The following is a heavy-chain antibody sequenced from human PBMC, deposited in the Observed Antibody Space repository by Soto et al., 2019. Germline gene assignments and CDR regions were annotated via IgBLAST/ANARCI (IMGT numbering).Heavy chain of an antibody. CDR1: GSGFTSYG. Sequence: ASLKLYCKGAGSGFTSYGDSCVRQDPGKGLEWMGWISAYNGNTNYAQKRQGRVTITADESTSTAYMELRSLRSEDTAVYYWGDGSYLYGMDVRGQGSTVTLSS. CDR3: GDGSYLYGMDV. D-gene: IGHD1-26*01. V-gene: IGHV1-18*01. J-gene: IGHJ6*02. CDR2: ISAYNGNT.